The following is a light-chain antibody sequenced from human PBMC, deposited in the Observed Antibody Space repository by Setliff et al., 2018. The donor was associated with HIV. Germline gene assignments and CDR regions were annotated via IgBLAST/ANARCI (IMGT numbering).Light chain of an antibody. J-gene: IGLJ1*01. Sequence: QSVLTQPVSVSGSPGQSITISCTGNSSNVGKYDLVAWYRQHPGKAPELTIYEVGKRPAGVSKRFSGSKAGNAASLTISGLQSDDEADYAGSRTFDVFGTGTKVTVL. CDR3: SRTFDV. CDR1: SSNVGKYDL. V-gene: IGLV2-23*02. CDR2: EVG.